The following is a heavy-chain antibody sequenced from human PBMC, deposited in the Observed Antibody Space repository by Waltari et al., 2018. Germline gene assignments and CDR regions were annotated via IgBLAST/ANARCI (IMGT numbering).Heavy chain of an antibody. CDR2: ITGSGAST. CDR1: GFTFGSYA. V-gene: IGHV3-23*01. J-gene: IGHJ3*01. Sequence: EVQLLQYGGGLVQSGGSLRLSCVASGFTFGSYAMSWVRQAPGKGLEWVSLITGSGASTYYADSVRGRFTISRDNSKNTVYLQMNSLRVEDTAVFYCAKSGDYGDNYRPLWDAFNLWGQGTMVSVSS. D-gene: IGHD4-17*01. CDR3: AKSGDYGDNYRPLWDAFNL.